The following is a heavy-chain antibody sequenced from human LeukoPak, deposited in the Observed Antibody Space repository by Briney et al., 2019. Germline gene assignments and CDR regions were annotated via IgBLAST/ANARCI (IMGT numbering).Heavy chain of an antibody. CDR1: GGSISSYY. D-gene: IGHD3-10*01. CDR3: ARAFTHGSGAVDY. V-gene: IGHV4-59*01. Sequence: SETLSLTCTVSGGSISSYYWSWIRQPPGKGLEWIGYIYYSGSTNYNPSLKSRVTISVDTSKNQFSLKLSSVTAADTAVYYCARAFTHGSGAVDYWGQGTLVTVSS. CDR2: IYYSGST. J-gene: IGHJ4*02.